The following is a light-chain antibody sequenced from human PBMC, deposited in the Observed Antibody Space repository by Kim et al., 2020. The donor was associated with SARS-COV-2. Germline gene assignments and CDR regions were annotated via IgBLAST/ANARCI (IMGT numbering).Light chain of an antibody. Sequence: SASVRDRVTITCRASQGISSALACYQQKPGKAPKLLIYDASSLESGVPSRFSGSGSGTDFTLTISSLQPEDFAPYYCQQFNSYPYTFGQGTKLEI. CDR1: QGISSA. V-gene: IGKV1-13*02. CDR2: DAS. J-gene: IGKJ2*01. CDR3: QQFNSYPYT.